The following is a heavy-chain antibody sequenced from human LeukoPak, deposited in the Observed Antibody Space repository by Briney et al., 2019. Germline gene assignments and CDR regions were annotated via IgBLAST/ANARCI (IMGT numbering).Heavy chain of an antibody. CDR3: ARDGVVVPAAIRGGYFDY. CDR2: ISYDGSNK. Sequence: PGGSLRLSCAASGFTVSSNYMSWIRQAPGKGLEWVAVISYDGSNKYYADSVKGRFTISRDNSKNTLYLQMNSLRAEDTAVYYCARDGVVVPAAIRGGYFDYWGQGTLVTVSS. D-gene: IGHD2-2*02. CDR1: GFTVSSNY. V-gene: IGHV3-30-3*01. J-gene: IGHJ4*02.